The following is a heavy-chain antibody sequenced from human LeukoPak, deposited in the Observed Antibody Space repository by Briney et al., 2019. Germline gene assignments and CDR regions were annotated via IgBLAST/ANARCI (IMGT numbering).Heavy chain of an antibody. Sequence: ASVKVSCKASGYTFTSDGISWVRQAPGQGLEWMGWISAYNDNTKYAQKFQGRVTMTTDTSTSTAYMELRSLRSDDTAVYYCASVPEAGTVYYFDYWGQGTLVTVSS. CDR3: ASVPEAGTVYYFDY. D-gene: IGHD6-13*01. V-gene: IGHV1-18*01. CDR2: ISAYNDNT. CDR1: GYTFTSDG. J-gene: IGHJ4*02.